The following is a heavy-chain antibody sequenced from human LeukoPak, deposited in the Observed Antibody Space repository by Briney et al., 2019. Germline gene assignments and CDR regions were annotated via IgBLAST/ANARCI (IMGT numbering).Heavy chain of an antibody. CDR1: GGSISSGGYY. D-gene: IGHD3-10*01. CDR2: IYYGGGT. Sequence: SETLSLTCTVSGGSISSGGYYWSWIRHHPGKGLEWIGYIYYGGGTYYNPSLKSRVTISVDTSKNQFSLKLSSVTAADTAVYYCARDDVYGSGSYGYWGQGTLVTVSS. J-gene: IGHJ4*02. V-gene: IGHV4-31*03. CDR3: ARDDVYGSGSYGY.